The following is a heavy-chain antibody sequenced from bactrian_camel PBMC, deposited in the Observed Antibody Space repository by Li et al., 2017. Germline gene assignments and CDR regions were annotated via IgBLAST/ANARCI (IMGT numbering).Heavy chain of an antibody. CDR2: YYSGGST. CDR3: AADMGPMGRGRVCSSYPYEYNY. V-gene: IGHV3S53*01. Sequence: HVQLVESGGGSVQAGGSLTLSCSVSGDTVSTLCVAWFRQAPGQKREGVVVFYYSGGSTNYADFVKGRFAISQDIAKRTLYLQMDSLEPQGTAMYHCAADMGPMGRGRVCSSYPYEYNYWGQGTQVTVS. CDR1: GDTVSTLC. J-gene: IGHJ4*01. D-gene: IGHD3*01.